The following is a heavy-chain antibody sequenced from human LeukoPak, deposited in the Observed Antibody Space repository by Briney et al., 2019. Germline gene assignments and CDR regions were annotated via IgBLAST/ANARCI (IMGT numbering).Heavy chain of an antibody. Sequence: GGSLRLSCAASGFTFSGYWIHWVRQVPGKGLVWVSRINSDGSSTSYADSVKGRFTISRDNAKNTLYLQMNSLRAEDTAVYYCARDTGNSGPDYWGQGTLVTVSS. J-gene: IGHJ4*02. V-gene: IGHV3-74*01. CDR1: GFTFSGYW. CDR2: INSDGSST. D-gene: IGHD5-12*01. CDR3: ARDTGNSGPDY.